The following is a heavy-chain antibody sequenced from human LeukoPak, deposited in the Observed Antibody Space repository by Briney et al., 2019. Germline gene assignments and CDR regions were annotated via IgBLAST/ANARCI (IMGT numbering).Heavy chain of an antibody. CDR3: ARDPTYYYDSSGYYYVGWFDP. CDR2: IYNSGST. J-gene: IGHJ5*02. CDR1: GASISSNY. Sequence: SETLSLTCTVSGASISSNYWSWIRQPAGKGLEWIGRIYNSGSTNYNPSLKSRVTMSVDTSKNQFSLKLSSVTAADTAVYYCARDPTYYYDSSGYYYVGWFDPWGQGTLVTVSS. D-gene: IGHD3-22*01. V-gene: IGHV4-4*07.